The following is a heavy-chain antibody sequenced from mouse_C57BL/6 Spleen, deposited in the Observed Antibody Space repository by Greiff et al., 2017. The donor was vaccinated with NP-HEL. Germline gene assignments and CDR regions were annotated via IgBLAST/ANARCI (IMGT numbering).Heavy chain of an antibody. V-gene: IGHV1-69*01. J-gene: IGHJ1*03. CDR2: IDPSDSYT. D-gene: IGHD2-4*01. Sequence: VQVVESGAELVMPGASVKLSCKASGYTFTSYWMHWVKQRPGQGLEWIGEIDPSDSYTNYNQKFKGKSTLTVDKSYSTAYMQLISLTSEDSAVLYSTRPNYDYDGYVEVRGTGTTVTVST. CDR3: TRPNYDYDGYVEV. CDR1: GYTFTSYW.